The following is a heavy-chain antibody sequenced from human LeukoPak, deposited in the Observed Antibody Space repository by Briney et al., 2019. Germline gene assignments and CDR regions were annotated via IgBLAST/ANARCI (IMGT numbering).Heavy chain of an antibody. J-gene: IGHJ3*02. V-gene: IGHV1-69*06. CDR1: GGTFSSYA. CDR3: ARAYSSSWYPPSAHDAFDI. CDR2: VIPIFGTA. D-gene: IGHD6-13*01. Sequence: SVKVSCKASGGTFSSYAISWVRQAPGQGLEWMGGVIPIFGTANYAQKFQGRVTITADKSTSTAYMELSSLRSEDTAVYYCARAYSSSWYPPSAHDAFDIWGQGTMVTVSS.